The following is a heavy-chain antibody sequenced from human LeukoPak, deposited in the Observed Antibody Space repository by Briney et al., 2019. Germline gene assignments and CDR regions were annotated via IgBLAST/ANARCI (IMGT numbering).Heavy chain of an antibody. CDR3: ARVGSSSSKHYYYMDV. D-gene: IGHD6-6*01. J-gene: IGHJ6*03. Sequence: PSETLSLTCTVSGGSMRSDDYYYTWIRQPPGKGLEWIGFTYNSGSPYYIPSLKSRSTISIDTSKNQFSLKLSSVTAADTAVYYCARVGSSSSKHYYYMDVWGKGTTVTVSS. CDR1: GGSMRSDDYY. V-gene: IGHV4-30-4*08. CDR2: TYNSGSP.